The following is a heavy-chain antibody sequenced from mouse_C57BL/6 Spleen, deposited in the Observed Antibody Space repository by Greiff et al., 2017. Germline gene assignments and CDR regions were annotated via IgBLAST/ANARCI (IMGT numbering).Heavy chain of an antibody. CDR1: GYTFTSYW. J-gene: IGHJ4*01. CDR3: ALITTVEGDYAMDY. V-gene: IGHV1-50*01. CDR2: IDPSDSYP. D-gene: IGHD1-1*01. Sequence: QVQLQQPGAELVKPGASVKLSCKASGYTFTSYWMQWVKQRPGQGLEWIGEIDPSDSYPNYNQKFKGKATLPVDTSSSTAYMQLSSLTSEDSAVYYCALITTVEGDYAMDYWGQGTSVTVSS.